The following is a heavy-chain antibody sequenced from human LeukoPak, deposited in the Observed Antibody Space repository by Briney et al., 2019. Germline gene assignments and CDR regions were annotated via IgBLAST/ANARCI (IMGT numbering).Heavy chain of an antibody. CDR1: GFTFNSYR. CDR2: IRYDGSNK. CDR3: ATTYCGGDCYYEYYFDY. Sequence: PWGSLRLSCAASGFTFNSYRMHWVRQAPGKGLEWVAFIRYDGSNKYYADSVKGRFTISRDNSKNTLNLQMNSLRAEDTAVYYCATTYCGGDCYYEYYFDYWGQGTLVTVSS. V-gene: IGHV3-30*02. D-gene: IGHD2-21*01. J-gene: IGHJ4*02.